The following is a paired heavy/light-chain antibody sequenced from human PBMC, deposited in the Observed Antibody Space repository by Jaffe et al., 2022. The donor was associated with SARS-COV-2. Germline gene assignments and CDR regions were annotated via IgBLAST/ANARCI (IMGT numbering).Light chain of an antibody. J-gene: IGKJ2*01. V-gene: IGKV1-5*03. Sequence: DIQMTQSPSTLSASLGDRVTLTCRASQSISSWLAWYQQKPGQAPNLLIYKASTLESGVPSRFSGSESGTEFTLTISSLRPEDSATYYCQQYNSFPYTFGQGTKLEIK. CDR3: QQYNSFPYT. CDR2: KAS. CDR1: QSISSW.
Heavy chain of an antibody. CDR2: IYYTGST. J-gene: IGHJ4*02. V-gene: IGHV4-39*01. CDR1: GGYINNNNYY. D-gene: IGHD4-4*01. CDR3: ARMHGDVTFDY. Sequence: QVQLQESGPGLVKPSETLSLTCTVSGGYINNNNYYWGWIRQPPGKGLEWIGNIYYTGSTAYNPSLKSRVTISVDTSKNQFSLRVSSVAATDTAVYYCARMHGDVTFDYWGQGTLVTVST.